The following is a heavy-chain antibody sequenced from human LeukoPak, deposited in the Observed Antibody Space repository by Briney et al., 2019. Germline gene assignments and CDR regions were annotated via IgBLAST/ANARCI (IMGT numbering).Heavy chain of an antibody. CDR2: INHSGST. D-gene: IGHD3-3*01. CDR3: ARAVDYDFWSGYYLQPFFDY. Sequence: SETLSLTRAVYGGSFSGYYWSWIRQPPGKGLEWIGEINHSGSTNYNPSLKSRVTISVDTSKNQFSLKLSSVTAADTAVYYCARAVDYDFWSGYYLQPFFDYWGQGTLVTVSS. J-gene: IGHJ4*02. V-gene: IGHV4-34*01. CDR1: GGSFSGYY.